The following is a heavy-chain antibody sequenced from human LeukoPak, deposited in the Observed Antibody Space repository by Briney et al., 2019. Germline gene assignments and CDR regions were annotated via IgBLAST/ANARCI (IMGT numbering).Heavy chain of an antibody. CDR2: IYHSGRT. Sequence: SQTLSLTCSVSGGSISSEGFYWSWIRQHPGRGLEWIAYIYHSGRTYYNPSLKSRLTISVDTSKNQFSMSLKSVTAADTAVYYCARVVTSSLYFFDYWGQGTLVSVSS. CDR3: ARVVTSSLYFFDY. V-gene: IGHV4-31*03. CDR1: GGSISSEGFY. D-gene: IGHD2-21*02. J-gene: IGHJ4*02.